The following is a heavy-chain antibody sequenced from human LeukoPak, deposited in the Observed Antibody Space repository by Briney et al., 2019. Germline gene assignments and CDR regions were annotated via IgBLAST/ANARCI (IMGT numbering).Heavy chain of an antibody. J-gene: IGHJ6*03. CDR1: GYTFTSYY. CDR2: INPDSGGT. CDR3: ARGGHYYSYSMDV. V-gene: IGHV1-2*02. Sequence: ASVKVSCKASGYTFTSYYMHWVRQAPGQGLESMGWINPDSGGTNYPQKFQGRVTMTRDTSISTAYMELSRLRSDDTAVYYCARGGHYYSYSMDVWGKGTTVTVSS.